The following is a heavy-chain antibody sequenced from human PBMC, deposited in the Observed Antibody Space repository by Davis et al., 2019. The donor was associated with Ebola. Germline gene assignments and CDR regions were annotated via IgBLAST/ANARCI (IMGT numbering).Heavy chain of an antibody. CDR2: ISGSGGST. J-gene: IGHJ3*02. CDR1: GFTFSSYA. Sequence: PGGSLRLSCAASGFTFSSYAMSWVRQAPGKGLEWVSAISGSGGSTYYADSVKGRFTISRDNSKNTLHLQMNSLRAEDTAIYYCAKDKNYDFWSGYPHDAFDIWGQGTMVTVAS. V-gene: IGHV3-23*01. D-gene: IGHD3-3*01. CDR3: AKDKNYDFWSGYPHDAFDI.